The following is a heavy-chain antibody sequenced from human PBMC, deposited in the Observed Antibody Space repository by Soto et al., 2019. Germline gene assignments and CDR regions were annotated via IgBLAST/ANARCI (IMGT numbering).Heavy chain of an antibody. CDR3: AQRSGYYRGAFDI. D-gene: IGHD3-3*01. J-gene: IGHJ3*02. Sequence: ASVEGSCEGCGCTLSSYGSRWVRQAPGQGLEWMGWISAYNGNTNYAQKLQGRVTMTTDTSTSTAYMELRSLRSDDTAVYYCAQRSGYYRGAFDICRQGTMVTVSS. V-gene: IGHV1-18*01. CDR2: ISAYNGNT. CDR1: GCTLSSYG.